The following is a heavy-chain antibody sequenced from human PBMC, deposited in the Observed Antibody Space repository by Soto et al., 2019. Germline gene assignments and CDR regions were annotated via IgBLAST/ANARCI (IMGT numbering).Heavy chain of an antibody. Sequence: QVQLVQSGAEVKKPGASVKVSCKASGYTFSNYAITWVRQAPGQGLEWMGWISGYNGNTNYAQKHQGRVTMTTDTSTSTAYMEMRSLRSDDTAVYYGARGWELAYWGQGTLVSVSS. V-gene: IGHV1-18*01. CDR2: ISGYNGNT. CDR1: GYTFSNYA. J-gene: IGHJ4*02. D-gene: IGHD1-26*01. CDR3: ARGWELAY.